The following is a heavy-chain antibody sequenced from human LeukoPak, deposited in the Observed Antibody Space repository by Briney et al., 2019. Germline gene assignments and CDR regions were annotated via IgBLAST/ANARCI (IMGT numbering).Heavy chain of an antibody. CDR1: GFTFSDHY. CDR2: TRNKANSYTT. D-gene: IGHD2-2*01. V-gene: IGHV3-72*01. J-gene: IGHJ6*03. Sequence: GGSLRLSCAASGFTFSDHYMDWVRQAPGKGLEWVGRTRNKANSYTTEYAASVKGRFTISRDDSKNSLYLQMNSLKAEDTAVYYCVREYQLLGYYYYYMDVWGNGTTVTVSS. CDR3: VREYQLLGYYYYYMDV.